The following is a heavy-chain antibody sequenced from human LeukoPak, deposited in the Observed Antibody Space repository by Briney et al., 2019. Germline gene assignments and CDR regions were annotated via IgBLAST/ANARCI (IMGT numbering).Heavy chain of an antibody. V-gene: IGHV3-33*06. Sequence: GRSLRLSCVASGFPFSSYGMHWVRQAPGKGLEWVAVIWYDGSNKYYADSVKGRFTISRDNSKNTLYLQMNSLRGDDTAVYYCAKDVGKWESLHFFDYWGQGTLVTVSS. CDR1: GFPFSSYG. D-gene: IGHD1-26*01. J-gene: IGHJ4*02. CDR2: IWYDGSNK. CDR3: AKDVGKWESLHFFDY.